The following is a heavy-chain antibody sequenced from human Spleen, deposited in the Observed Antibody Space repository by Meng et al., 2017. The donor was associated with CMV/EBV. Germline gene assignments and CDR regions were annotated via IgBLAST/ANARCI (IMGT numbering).Heavy chain of an antibody. J-gene: IGHJ5*01. D-gene: IGHD3-10*01. CDR1: GFTFSDYG. V-gene: IGHV3-33*01. CDR2: IWYDGSNK. CDR3: ARDQAGTPMGWFDS. Sequence: GGSLRLSCAASGFTFSDYGMHWVRQAPGKGLEWLAVIWYDGSNKYYADSVKGRFTVSRDNSKNILYLQMSSLRDEDTAVYYCARDQAGTPMGWFDSWGQGTLVTVSS.